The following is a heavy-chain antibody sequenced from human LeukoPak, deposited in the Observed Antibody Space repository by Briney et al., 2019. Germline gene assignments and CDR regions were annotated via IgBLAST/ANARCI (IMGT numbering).Heavy chain of an antibody. CDR2: ISTSSNYI. CDR1: GFTFSNYK. CDR3: ATVLDGWSGY. Sequence: GGSLRLSCAASGFTFSNYKMNWVRQAPGKGLEWVSFISTSSNYIYYSDSVKGRFTISRDNAKNSLFVQMNSLRAEDTAVYYCATVLDGWSGYWGQGTLVTVSS. J-gene: IGHJ4*02. V-gene: IGHV3-21*01. D-gene: IGHD6-19*01.